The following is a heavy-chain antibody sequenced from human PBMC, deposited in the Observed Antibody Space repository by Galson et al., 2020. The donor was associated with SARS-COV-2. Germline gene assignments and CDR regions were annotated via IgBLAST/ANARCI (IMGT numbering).Heavy chain of an antibody. CDR2: INHSGST. J-gene: IGHJ6*02. V-gene: IGHV4-34*01. Sequence: SETLSLTCAVYGGSFSGYYWSWIRQPPGKGLEWIGEINHSGSTNYNPSLKSRVTISVDTSKNQFSLKLSSVTAADTAVYYCARSSIAAAGVGVYYYGMDVWGQGTTVTVSS. D-gene: IGHD6-13*01. CDR3: ARSSIAAAGVGVYYYGMDV. CDR1: GGSFSGYY.